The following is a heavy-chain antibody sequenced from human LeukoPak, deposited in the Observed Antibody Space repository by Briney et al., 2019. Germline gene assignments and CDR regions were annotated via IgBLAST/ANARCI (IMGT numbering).Heavy chain of an antibody. Sequence: GGSLRLSCAASGFTFSSYAMRWVRQAPGKGLEWVSAISGSGGSTYYADSVKGRFTISRDNSKNTLYLQMNSLRAEDTAVYYCAPKGDLWFGEFWGQGTLVTVSS. CDR2: ISGSGGST. CDR3: APKGDLWFGEF. J-gene: IGHJ4*02. D-gene: IGHD3-10*01. CDR1: GFTFSSYA. V-gene: IGHV3-23*01.